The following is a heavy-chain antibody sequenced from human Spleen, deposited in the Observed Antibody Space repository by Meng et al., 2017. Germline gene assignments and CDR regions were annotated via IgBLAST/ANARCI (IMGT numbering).Heavy chain of an antibody. Sequence: GQVQESGPGLVKPSQTLSLTCTVSGGSISSGGYYWSWIRQPPGKGLEWIGEINHSGSTNYNPSLESRATISVDTSQNNLSLKLSSVTAADSAVYYCARGPTTMAHDFDYWGQGTLVTVSS. V-gene: IGHV4-31*03. J-gene: IGHJ4*02. CDR2: INHSGST. D-gene: IGHD4-11*01. CDR1: GGSISSGGYY. CDR3: ARGPTTMAHDFDY.